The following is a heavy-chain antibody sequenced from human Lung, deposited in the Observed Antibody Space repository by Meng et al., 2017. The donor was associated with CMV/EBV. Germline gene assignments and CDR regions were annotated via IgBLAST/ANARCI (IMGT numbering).Heavy chain of an antibody. CDR3: ARGPIIMIEVAPYGMDV. V-gene: IGHV1-2*02. D-gene: IGHD3-22*01. CDR1: GYTFSGYY. CDR2: INPNSGDT. J-gene: IGHJ6*01. Sequence: ASVXVSXKASGYTFSGYYMHWVRQAPGQGLEWMGWINPNSGDTNYPQKFQGRVTMTMDTSISTAHMELSRLRSDDTAMYYCARGPIIMIEVAPYGMDVWGQWTTVTVSS.